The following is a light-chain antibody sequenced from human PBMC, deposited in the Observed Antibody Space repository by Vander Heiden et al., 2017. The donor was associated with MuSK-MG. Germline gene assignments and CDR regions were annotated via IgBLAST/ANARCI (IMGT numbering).Light chain of an antibody. J-gene: IGKJ5*01. V-gene: IGKV3-11*01. CDR1: QSVSSY. CDR2: DAS. Sequence: DIVLTQSPATLSLSQGESATLSCRASQSVSSYLAWYQQKPGQAPRLLIYDASNRATGIPARFSGSGSGTDFSLTISSLEPEDFAVYYCQQRSNCPITFGQGTLLEIK. CDR3: QQRSNCPIT.